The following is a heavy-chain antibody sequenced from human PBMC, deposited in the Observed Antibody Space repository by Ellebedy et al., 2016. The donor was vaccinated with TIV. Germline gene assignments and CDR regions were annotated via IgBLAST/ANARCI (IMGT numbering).Heavy chain of an antibody. CDR3: ARLMEVATVVFYYGMDV. J-gene: IGHJ6*02. D-gene: IGHD2-8*01. CDR2: MSYNGRSK. V-gene: IGHV3-30*09. Sequence: GESLKISXAASGFTFSQYAMHWVRQAPGKGLEWVAVMSYNGRSKYYAHSVQGRFAISRDNSRNSLFLQMNSLRGEDTAVYYCARLMEVATVVFYYGMDVWGQGTTVTVSS. CDR1: GFTFSQYA.